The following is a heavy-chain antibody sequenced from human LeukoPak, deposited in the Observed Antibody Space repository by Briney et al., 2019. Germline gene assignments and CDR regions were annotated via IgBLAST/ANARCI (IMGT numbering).Heavy chain of an antibody. J-gene: IGHJ4*02. CDR1: GFTFSSYG. D-gene: IGHD5-12*01. Sequence: GGSLRLSCAASGFTFSSYGMHWVRQAPGKGLEWVAVIWYDGSNKYYADSVKGRFTISRDNSKNTLYLQMSSLRAEDTAVYYCARRGYSGYGRSSWFDYWGQGTLVTVSS. CDR3: ARRGYSGYGRSSWFDY. CDR2: IWYDGSNK. V-gene: IGHV3-33*01.